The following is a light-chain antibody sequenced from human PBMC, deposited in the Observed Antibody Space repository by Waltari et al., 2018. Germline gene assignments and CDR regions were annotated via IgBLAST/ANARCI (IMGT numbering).Light chain of an antibody. CDR2: DVS. J-gene: IGLJ2*01. V-gene: IGLV2-11*01. Sequence: QSALTQTRSLSGSPGQSVTISCTGTSRDVGGYNHVPWSQQHPGNAPKPMIYDVSKRPSGVPDRFSGSKSGNTASLTISGLQAEDEADYYCCSYAGSYTLVFGGGTKLTVL. CDR1: SRDVGGYNH. CDR3: CSYAGSYTLV.